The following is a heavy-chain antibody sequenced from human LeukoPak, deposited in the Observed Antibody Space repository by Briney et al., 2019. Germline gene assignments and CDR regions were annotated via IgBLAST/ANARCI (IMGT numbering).Heavy chain of an antibody. V-gene: IGHV3-7*01. CDR1: GSTFGSYW. J-gene: IGHJ6*03. CDR3: AREREVGATYYYYMDV. CDR2: IKQDGSEK. Sequence: GGSLRLSCAASGSTFGSYWMSWVRQAPGKGLEWVANIKQDGSEKYYVDSVKGRFTISRDNAKNSLYLQMNSLRAEGTAVYYCAREREVGATYYYYMDVWGKGTTVTVSS. D-gene: IGHD1-26*01.